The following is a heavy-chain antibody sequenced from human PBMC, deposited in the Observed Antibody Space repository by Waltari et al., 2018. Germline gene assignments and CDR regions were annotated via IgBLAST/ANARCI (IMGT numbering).Heavy chain of an antibody. V-gene: IGHV3-74*01. D-gene: IGHD3-9*01. J-gene: IGHJ4*02. CDR2: IDSNGAI. CDR3: ARELGWTGFFDS. CDR1: GFSIRSQW. Sequence: EVQLEESGGGLVQPGGSVRVSCVVSGFSIRSQWMHWVRQAPGKGLVWVAGIDSNGAINYADFVKGRFIISRDSAKNTLYLQINRLSAEDTAVYYCARELGWTGFFDSWGRGTLVTVSS.